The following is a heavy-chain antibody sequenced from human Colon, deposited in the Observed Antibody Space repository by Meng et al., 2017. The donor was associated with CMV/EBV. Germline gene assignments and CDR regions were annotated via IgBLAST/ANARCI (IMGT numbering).Heavy chain of an antibody. J-gene: IGHJ4*02. CDR1: GYTFTGYQ. D-gene: IGHD5-24*01. CDR2: INPNMGGT. V-gene: IGHV1-2*02. CDR3: ARAGDDYFDF. Sequence: ASVKVSCKTSGYTFTGYQIHWVRQAPGQGLEWMGWINPNMGGTTYAQKFQGRVTVTRDTSISTAYMELNSLRSDDTAIYYCARAGDDYFDFWGQGTLVTVSS.